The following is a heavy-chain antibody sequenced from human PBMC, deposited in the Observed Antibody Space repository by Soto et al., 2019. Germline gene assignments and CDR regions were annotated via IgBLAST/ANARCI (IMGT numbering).Heavy chain of an antibody. Sequence: SETLSLTCSVSGDSISNLDYFWAWIRQPPGQALEYIGYIYKSATTYYNPSFESRVAISVDTSQSQFSLNVTSVTAADTAVYFCARGRYCLTGRCFPNWFDSWGQGALVTVSS. J-gene: IGHJ5*01. D-gene: IGHD7-27*01. CDR2: IYKSATT. V-gene: IGHV4-30-4*01. CDR3: ARGRYCLTGRCFPNWFDS. CDR1: GDSISNLDYF.